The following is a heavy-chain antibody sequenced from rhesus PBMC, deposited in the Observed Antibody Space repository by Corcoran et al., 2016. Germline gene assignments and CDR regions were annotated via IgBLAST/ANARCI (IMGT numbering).Heavy chain of an antibody. V-gene: IGHV4-127*01. D-gene: IGHD6-13*01. CDR3: ARSGRIAAGYWYFDL. Sequence: QVQLQESGPGLVKPSETLSLTCAVSGYSISSGYGWGWIRQPPGKGLEWIGQIYGGSGSTYYNPSLKSRVTVSKDTSKNQFSLKLSSVTAADTAVYYCARSGRIAAGYWYFDLWGPGTPITISS. J-gene: IGHJ2*01. CDR2: IYGGSGST. CDR1: GYSISSGYG.